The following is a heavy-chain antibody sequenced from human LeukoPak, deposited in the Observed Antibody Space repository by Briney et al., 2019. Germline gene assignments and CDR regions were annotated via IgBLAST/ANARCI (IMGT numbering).Heavy chain of an antibody. CDR1: GFNFNMYS. V-gene: IGHV3-48*04. J-gene: IGHJ4*02. CDR2: IINSGKTI. Sequence: GGSLRLSCAASGFNFNMYSMHWVRQAPGKGLEWVSYIINSGKTIYYTDSVKGRFTISRDNAKNSLFLQMNSLRAEDTAVYYCARDIGGSYTAIDYWGQGTLVTVSS. CDR3: ARDIGGSYTAIDY. D-gene: IGHD1-26*01.